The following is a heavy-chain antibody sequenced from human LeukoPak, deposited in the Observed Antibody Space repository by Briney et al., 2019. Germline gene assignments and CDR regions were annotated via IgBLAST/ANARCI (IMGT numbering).Heavy chain of an antibody. Sequence: SVKVSCKASGGTFSSYAISWVRQAPGQGLEWMGGIIPIFGTANYAQKFQGRVTITADESTSTAYMELSSLRSEDTAVYYCAMAYCTNGVCYYYYGMDVWGQGTTVTVSS. CDR1: GGTFSSYA. CDR2: IIPIFGTA. CDR3: AMAYCTNGVCYYYYGMDV. V-gene: IGHV1-69*13. D-gene: IGHD2-8*01. J-gene: IGHJ6*02.